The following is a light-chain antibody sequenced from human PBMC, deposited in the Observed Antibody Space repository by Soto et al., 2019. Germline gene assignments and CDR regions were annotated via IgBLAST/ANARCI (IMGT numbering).Light chain of an antibody. V-gene: IGKV1-39*01. Sequence: DIRMTHPPPSLSASEEDRVTITCRPGRSIGGYLNCFQVKPGKAPKLLIYVASSLQSGVPSRFSGSGSGTDFTLTISSLQPEDFATYYCQQSYSIPYTFGQGTKIEIK. J-gene: IGKJ2*01. CDR2: VAS. CDR3: QQSYSIPYT. CDR1: RSIGGY.